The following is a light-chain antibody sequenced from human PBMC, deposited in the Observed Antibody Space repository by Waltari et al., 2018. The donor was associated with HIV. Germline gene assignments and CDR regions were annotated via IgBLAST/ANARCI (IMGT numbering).Light chain of an antibody. V-gene: IGKV3-15*01. CDR2: GAF. Sequence: EIVMTQAPATLSVSPVEIATLSCRASQSVSSNLAWYQQTPGQAPRLLIYGAFTRATGIPARFSGSGSGTEFTLTISSLRSEDFVVYYCQQYNNWPRTFGQGTKLQIK. CDR1: QSVSSN. CDR3: QQYNNWPRT. J-gene: IGKJ2*01.